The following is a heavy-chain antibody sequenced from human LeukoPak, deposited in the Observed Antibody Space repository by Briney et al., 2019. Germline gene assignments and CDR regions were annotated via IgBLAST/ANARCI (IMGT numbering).Heavy chain of an antibody. CDR1: GFTFSSYG. Sequence: GGSLRLSCAASGFTFSSYGMHWVRQAPGKGLEWVAVIWFDGSNKYYADSVKGRFTISRDNSKNTLYLQMNSLRAEDMAVYYCARDNYGGAFDIWGQGTMVTVSS. J-gene: IGHJ3*02. V-gene: IGHV3-33*01. CDR3: ARDNYGGAFDI. CDR2: IWFDGSNK. D-gene: IGHD4-23*01.